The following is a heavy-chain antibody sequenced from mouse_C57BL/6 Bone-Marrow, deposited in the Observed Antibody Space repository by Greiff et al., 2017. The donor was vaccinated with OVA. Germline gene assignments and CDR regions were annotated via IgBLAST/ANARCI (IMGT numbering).Heavy chain of an antibody. CDR3: VREGDSNYGGYYAMDY. Sequence: EVMLVESGGGLVQPKGSLKLSCAASGFTFNTYAMHWVRQAPGKGLEWVARIRSKSSNYATYYADSVKDRFTISRDDSQSMLYLQMNNLKTEDTAMYYCVREGDSNYGGYYAMDYWGQGTSVTVSS. J-gene: IGHJ4*01. CDR1: GFTFNTYA. CDR2: IRSKSSNYAT. V-gene: IGHV10-3*01. D-gene: IGHD2-5*01.